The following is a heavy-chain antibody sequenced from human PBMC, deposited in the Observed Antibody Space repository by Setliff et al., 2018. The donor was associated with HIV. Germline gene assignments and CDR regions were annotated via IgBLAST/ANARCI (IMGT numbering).Heavy chain of an antibody. J-gene: IGHJ6*02. CDR2: VNPNSGDA. CDR1: GYTFTGHY. V-gene: IGHV1-2*02. D-gene: IGHD3-10*01. Sequence: ASVKVSCKASGYTFTGHYLHWVRQAPGQGLEWLGWVNPNSGDAIYAQNFQGRVTMTRDTSIHAAYMELRGLRSDDTAVYYCARNFGLSPTGKYYYYYGMDIWGQGTTVTVSS. CDR3: ARNFGLSPTGKYYYYYGMDI.